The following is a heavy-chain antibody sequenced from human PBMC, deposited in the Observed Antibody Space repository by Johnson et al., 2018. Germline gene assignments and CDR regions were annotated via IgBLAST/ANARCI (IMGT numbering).Heavy chain of an antibody. CDR1: EFTFSVYW. CDR2: IQIDGSST. Sequence: VQLVESGEAQFSLGGSLRLSCVASEFTFSVYWIYWVRQVPGKGLLWVSHIQIDGSSTSNADSVKGRYTISRDIAKSTLYVHMNSLRVEDTAVYYCAREEGYGYFQHWGQGTLVTVSS. V-gene: IGHV3-74*01. D-gene: IGHD5-18*01. CDR3: AREEGYGYFQH. J-gene: IGHJ1*01.